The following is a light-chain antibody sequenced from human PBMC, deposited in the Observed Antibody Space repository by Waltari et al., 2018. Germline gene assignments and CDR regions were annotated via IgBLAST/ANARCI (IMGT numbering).Light chain of an antibody. CDR3: LQERDYPWT. CDR2: GAS. Sequence: AIRMTQSPPSLSASVGDRVTITCRASQDIRSDLGWYQQKPGKAPQVLIFGASRLHNGVPSRFSGSGSDTDFSLTISGLQAEDYATYYCLQERDYPWTFGQGTKVEMK. CDR1: QDIRSD. J-gene: IGKJ1*01. V-gene: IGKV1-6*01.